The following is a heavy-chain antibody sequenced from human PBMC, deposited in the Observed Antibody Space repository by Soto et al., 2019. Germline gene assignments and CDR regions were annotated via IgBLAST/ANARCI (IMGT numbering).Heavy chain of an antibody. Sequence: PSETLSLTCTVSGGSVSSSSYFWSWIRQPPGKGLEWIGYVYYSGSTNYNPSLRSRVTMSVDTSKNHFSLRLSFVTAADTAVYYCARDNSPIDQNRGFHPWGQGTLVTV. CDR2: VYYSGST. CDR1: GGSVSSSSYF. CDR3: ARDNSPIDQNRGFHP. D-gene: IGHD1-20*01. J-gene: IGHJ5*02. V-gene: IGHV4-61*03.